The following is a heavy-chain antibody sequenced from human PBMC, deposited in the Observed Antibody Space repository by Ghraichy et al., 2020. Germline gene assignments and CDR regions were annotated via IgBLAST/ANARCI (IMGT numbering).Heavy chain of an antibody. J-gene: IGHJ4*02. Sequence: GGSLRLSCAASGFTFSSYSMNWVRQAPGKGLEWVSSISSSSSYIYYADSVKGRFTISRDNAKNSLYLQMNSLRAEDTAVYYCARDFLVVPAAANFDYWGQGTLVTVSS. CDR3: ARDFLVVPAAANFDY. CDR2: ISSSSSYI. D-gene: IGHD2-2*01. V-gene: IGHV3-21*01. CDR1: GFTFSSYS.